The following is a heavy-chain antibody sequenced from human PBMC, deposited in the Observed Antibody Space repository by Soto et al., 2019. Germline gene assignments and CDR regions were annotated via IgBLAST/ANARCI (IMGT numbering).Heavy chain of an antibody. CDR1: GGSFSGYY. Sequence: QVQLQQWGAGLLKPSETLSLTCAVYGGSFSGYYWTWIRQPPGTGLEWIGEINHSGSTNYNPSLKSRVTISGDTPKNQLSLKLTSVTAADTAVYYCARDKITGLFDYWGQGTLVTVSS. D-gene: IGHD2-8*02. J-gene: IGHJ4*02. V-gene: IGHV4-34*01. CDR3: ARDKITGLFDY. CDR2: INHSGST.